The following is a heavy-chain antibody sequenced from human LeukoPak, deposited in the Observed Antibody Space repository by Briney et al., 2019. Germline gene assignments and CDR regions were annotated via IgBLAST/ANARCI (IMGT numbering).Heavy chain of an antibody. CDR3: ARAGGVKTAALDLDY. CDR1: GGSISSGGYY. CDR2: IYHSGST. D-gene: IGHD6-25*01. Sequence: SETLSLTCTVSGGSISSGGYYWSWIRQPPGKGLEWIGYIYHSGSTYYNPSLKSRVTISVDRSKNQFSLKLSSVAAADTAVYYCARAGGVKTAALDLDYWGQGTLVTVSS. V-gene: IGHV4-30-2*01. J-gene: IGHJ4*02.